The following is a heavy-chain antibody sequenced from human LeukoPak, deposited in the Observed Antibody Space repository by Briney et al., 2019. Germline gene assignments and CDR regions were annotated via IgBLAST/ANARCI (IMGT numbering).Heavy chain of an antibody. V-gene: IGHV4-38-2*02. Sequence: SETLSLTCTVSGYSISSGYYWGWIRQPPGKGLEWIGSIYHSGSTYYNPSLKSRVTISVDTSKNQFSLKLSSVTAADTAVYYCARDLGRQEGRGHDAFDIWGQGTIVTVSS. J-gene: IGHJ3*02. CDR3: ARDLGRQEGRGHDAFDI. CDR2: IYHSGST. CDR1: GYSISSGYY.